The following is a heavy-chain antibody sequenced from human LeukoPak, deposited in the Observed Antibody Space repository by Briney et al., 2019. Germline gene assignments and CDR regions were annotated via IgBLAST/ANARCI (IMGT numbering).Heavy chain of an antibody. D-gene: IGHD3-22*01. CDR2: VNHIGTT. J-gene: IGHJ4*02. CDR3: AEARYYDSSGNYYFDY. V-gene: IGHV4-34*01. CDR1: GGSFSWYY. Sequence: SETLSLTCAVYGGSFSWYYWSWLRQPAGKGLDWMGEVNHIGTTNYNPSLRGRVTISIDTYKNKFSLNLSSVTEADTAVYYCAEARYYDSSGNYYFDYWGQGTLVTVSS.